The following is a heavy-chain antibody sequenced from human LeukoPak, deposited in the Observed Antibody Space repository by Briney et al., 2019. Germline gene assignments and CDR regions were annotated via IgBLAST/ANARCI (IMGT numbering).Heavy chain of an antibody. Sequence: ASLKVSCKASGYGFSDVYFNWVRQAPGQGLEWMGWINHHSGATNYAQRFQGRVSMDASFDTAYMELSRLTSDDTAVYYCATSSSVTHTRDPWGQGTLVTVFS. J-gene: IGHJ5*02. CDR2: INHHSGAT. D-gene: IGHD5/OR15-5a*01. CDR3: ATSSSVTHTRDP. V-gene: IGHV1-2*02. CDR1: GYGFSDVY.